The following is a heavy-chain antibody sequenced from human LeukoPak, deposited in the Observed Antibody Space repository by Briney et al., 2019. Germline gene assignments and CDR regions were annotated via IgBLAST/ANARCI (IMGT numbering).Heavy chain of an antibody. V-gene: IGHV1-18*01. J-gene: IGHJ4*02. D-gene: IGHD6-13*01. CDR1: GYTFTSYG. Sequence: ASVKVSCKASGYTFTSYGISWVRQAPGQGLEWMGWISAYNGNTNYAQKRQGRVTMTTDSSTSTAYMELRSLRSDDTAVYYCARDLMRQQLVPTHFDYWGQGTLVTVSS. CDR3: ARDLMRQQLVPTHFDY. CDR2: ISAYNGNT.